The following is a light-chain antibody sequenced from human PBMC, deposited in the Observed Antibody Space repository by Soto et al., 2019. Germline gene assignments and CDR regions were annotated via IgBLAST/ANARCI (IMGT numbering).Light chain of an antibody. V-gene: IGKV1-39*01. CDR1: QIISSF. J-gene: IGKJ1*01. CDR2: AAS. CDR3: QQSYSTPRT. Sequence: DIQMTQSPSSLSASVGDRVTITCRASQIISSFLNWYQKKPGKATKLLIYAASSLQSGVPSRFSSSGSGTDLTLTISSLQPEDFATYYCQQSYSTPRTFGQGTKVEIK.